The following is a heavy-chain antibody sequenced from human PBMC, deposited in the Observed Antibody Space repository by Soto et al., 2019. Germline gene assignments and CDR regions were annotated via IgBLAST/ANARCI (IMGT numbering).Heavy chain of an antibody. Sequence: EVQLVESGGGLVKPGGSLRLSCAASGFTFSSYSMNWVRQAPGKGLEWVSSISSSSSYIYYADSVKGRFTISRDNAKNSLYLQMHSLRAEDTAVYYCSRANYGSGNSADYWGQGTLVTVSS. V-gene: IGHV3-21*01. CDR1: GFTFSSYS. CDR2: ISSSSSYI. CDR3: SRANYGSGNSADY. D-gene: IGHD3-10*01. J-gene: IGHJ4*02.